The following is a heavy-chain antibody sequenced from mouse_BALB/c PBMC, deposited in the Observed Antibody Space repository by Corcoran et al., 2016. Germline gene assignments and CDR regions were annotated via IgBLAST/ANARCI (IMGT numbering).Heavy chain of an antibody. CDR3: ARAGTGDY. V-gene: IGHV9-1*02. CDR2: INTYTGEP. Sequence: QIQLVQSGPELKKPGETVKISCKASGYTFTNYGMNLLKQAPGKGLKWMGWINTYTGEPTYADDFKGRFAFSLETSASTAYLQINNLKNEDMATYFCARAGTGDYWGQGTTLTVSS. CDR1: GYTFTNYG. J-gene: IGHJ2*01. D-gene: IGHD4-1*01.